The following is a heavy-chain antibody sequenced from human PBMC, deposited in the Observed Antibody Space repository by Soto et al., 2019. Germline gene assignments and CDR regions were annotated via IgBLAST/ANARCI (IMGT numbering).Heavy chain of an antibody. J-gene: IGHJ6*02. Sequence: KSSETLSLTCTVSGGSISSYYWSWIRQPPGKGLEWIGYIYYSGSTNYNPSLKSRVTISVDTSKNQFSLKLSSVTAADTAVYYCARESLYGSGSYSHTLDYYYGMDVWGQGTTVTVSS. CDR2: IYYSGST. CDR3: ARESLYGSGSYSHTLDYYYGMDV. V-gene: IGHV4-59*01. CDR1: GGSISSYY. D-gene: IGHD3-10*01.